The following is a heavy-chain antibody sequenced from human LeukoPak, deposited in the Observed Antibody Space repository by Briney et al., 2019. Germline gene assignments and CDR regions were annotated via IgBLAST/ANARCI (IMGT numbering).Heavy chain of an antibody. Sequence: PSETLSLTCAVYGGSFSGYYWSWIRQPPGKGLEWVGEINHSGSTNYNPSLKSRVTIPVDTSKNQFSLKLSSVTAADTSVYYCARGSGIVVVPAASYYYYYGMDVWGQGNTVTVSS. CDR1: GGSFSGYY. CDR3: ARGSGIVVVPAASYYYYYGMDV. D-gene: IGHD2-2*01. CDR2: INHSGST. J-gene: IGHJ6*02. V-gene: IGHV4-34*01.